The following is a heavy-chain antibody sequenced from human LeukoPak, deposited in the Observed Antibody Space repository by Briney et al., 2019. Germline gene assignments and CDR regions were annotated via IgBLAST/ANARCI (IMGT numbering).Heavy chain of an antibody. CDR3: ARETLVGATTYGAFDI. CDR2: IIPIFDTA. J-gene: IGHJ3*02. V-gene: IGHV1-69*05. D-gene: IGHD1-26*01. Sequence: ASVKVSCKASGGTFSSYAISWVRQAPAQGLEWMGMIIPIFDTANYAQKFQGRVTITTDESTSTAYMELSSLRSEDTAVYYCARETLVGATTYGAFDIWGQGTMVTVSS. CDR1: GGTFSSYA.